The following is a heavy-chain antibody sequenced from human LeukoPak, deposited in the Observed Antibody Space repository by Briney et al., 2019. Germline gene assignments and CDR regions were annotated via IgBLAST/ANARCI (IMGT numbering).Heavy chain of an antibody. J-gene: IGHJ4*02. CDR1: GGTFSSYA. Sequence: SVKVSCKASGGTFSSYAISWVRQAPGQGLEWMGGIIPIFGTANYAQKFQGRVTITTDESTSTAYMELSSLRSEDTAVYYCARGTGQWLRAVYYFDYWGQGTLVTVSS. V-gene: IGHV1-69*05. CDR2: IIPIFGTA. CDR3: ARGTGQWLRAVYYFDY. D-gene: IGHD5-12*01.